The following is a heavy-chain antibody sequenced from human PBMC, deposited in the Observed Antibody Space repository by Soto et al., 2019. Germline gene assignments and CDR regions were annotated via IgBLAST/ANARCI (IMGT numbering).Heavy chain of an antibody. J-gene: IGHJ6*02. CDR3: ARQRKFDFWRKALDV. CDR1: GYTFTSHD. V-gene: IGHV1-8*02. CDR2: MVPSSSVA. Sequence: QVHLVQSGAEMRKPGASVKVSCTASGYTFTSHDINWVRQAPGQGLEWLGWMVPSSSVAGYARKFQGRVTMTRNSTTNTAVMELSSLTSEDTAVYYCARQRKFDFWRKALDVWGQGTTVIVSS. D-gene: IGHD3-3*01.